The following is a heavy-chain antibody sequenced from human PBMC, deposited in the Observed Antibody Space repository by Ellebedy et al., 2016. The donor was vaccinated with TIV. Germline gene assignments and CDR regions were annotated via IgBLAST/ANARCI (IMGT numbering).Heavy chain of an antibody. CDR1: GYRFTKFY. D-gene: IGHD3-22*01. J-gene: IGHJ4*02. Sequence: ASVKVSCKASGYRFTKFYMHWMRQAPGQGPEWMGVIDPSVGTTTYAQKFQERVAMTRDMSTSTAYMELRSLRYDDTALYYCARDLVHFESRGYYSEYWGQGTLVTVSS. CDR2: IDPSVGTT. V-gene: IGHV1-46*01. CDR3: ARDLVHFESRGYYSEY.